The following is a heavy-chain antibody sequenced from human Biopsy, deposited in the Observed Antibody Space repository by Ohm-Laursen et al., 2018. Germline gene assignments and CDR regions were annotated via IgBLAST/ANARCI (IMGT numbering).Heavy chain of an antibody. CDR1: GFTFRTYG. CDR2: ISYDQITK. V-gene: IGHV3-30*18. CDR3: AKDLSVYYYGIDV. J-gene: IGHJ6*02. Sequence: SLRLSCAASGFTFRTYGMHWVRLAPGKGLEWVAVISYDQITKHYADSVRGRITISRDNSKDTLYLQVNSLRAEDTAVYYCAKDLSVYYYGIDVWGQGTTVTVSS. D-gene: IGHD5/OR15-5a*01.